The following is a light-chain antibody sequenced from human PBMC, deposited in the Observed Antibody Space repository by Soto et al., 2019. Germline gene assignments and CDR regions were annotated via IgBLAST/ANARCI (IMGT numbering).Light chain of an antibody. Sequence: QSVLTQPPSATGSPGQSVAISCTGTSSDVGGSNYVSWYQQHPGKAPKLMIYEVNKRPSGVPDRFPGSKSGNTASLPVSGLQAEDEDDYYGSSYAGSRNGFGTGTKVTV. CDR1: SSDVGGSNY. CDR2: EVN. J-gene: IGLJ1*01. CDR3: SSYAGSRNG. V-gene: IGLV2-8*01.